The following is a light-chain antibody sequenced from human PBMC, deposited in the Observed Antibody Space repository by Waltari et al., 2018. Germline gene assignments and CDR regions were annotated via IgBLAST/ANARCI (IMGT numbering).Light chain of an antibody. V-gene: IGKV4-1*01. CDR3: QQYYSTPIT. Sequence: DIVMTQSPDSLAVSLGERATINCKSSKSVLYSSNNKNYLAWYQQKPGQPPKLLIYWASTRESGVPYRFSGSGSGTDFTLTISSLQAEDVAVYYCQQYYSTPITFGQGTKVEIK. CDR2: WAS. CDR1: KSVLYSSNNKNY. J-gene: IGKJ1*01.